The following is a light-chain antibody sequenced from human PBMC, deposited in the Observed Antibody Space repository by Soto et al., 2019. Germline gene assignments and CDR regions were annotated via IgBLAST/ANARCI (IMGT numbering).Light chain of an antibody. J-gene: IGKJ2*01. CDR2: TAA. V-gene: IGKV1-39*01. CDR3: PQSYSTPYT. CDR1: QRITTY. Sequence: IHMTQSPSSLSASVGDRVTITCRASQRITTYLNWYQQKPGKAPKLLISTAATLQGGVPSRFRGSGSGTYFTLTLTTLPPEDFATHFWPQSYSTPYTFGQGTKLEIK.